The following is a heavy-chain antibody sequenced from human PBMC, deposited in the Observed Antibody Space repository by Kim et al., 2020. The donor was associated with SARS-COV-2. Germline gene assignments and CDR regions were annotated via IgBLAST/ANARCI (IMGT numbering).Heavy chain of an antibody. J-gene: IGHJ4*02. CDR1: GYTFTGYY. D-gene: IGHD4-17*01. Sequence: ASVKVSCKASGYTFTGYYMHWVRQAPGQGLEWMGRINPNSGGTNYAQKFQGRVTMTRDTSISTAYMELSRLRSDDTAVYYCASSLDSAGDYGGNNLFDYWGQGTLVTVSS. V-gene: IGHV1-2*06. CDR2: INPNSGGT. CDR3: ASSLDSAGDYGGNNLFDY.